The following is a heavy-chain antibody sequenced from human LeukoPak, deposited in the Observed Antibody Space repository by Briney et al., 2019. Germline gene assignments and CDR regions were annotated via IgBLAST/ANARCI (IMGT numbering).Heavy chain of an antibody. Sequence: GGSLRLSCAASGFTFSSYSMNWVRQAPGKGLEWVSSISSSSSYIYYADSVKGRFTISRDNAKNSLYLQMSSLRAEDTAVYYCARDHLGYGGYDDPGIDYWGQGTLVTVSS. J-gene: IGHJ4*02. CDR2: ISSSSSYI. D-gene: IGHD5-12*01. V-gene: IGHV3-21*01. CDR3: ARDHLGYGGYDDPGIDY. CDR1: GFTFSSYS.